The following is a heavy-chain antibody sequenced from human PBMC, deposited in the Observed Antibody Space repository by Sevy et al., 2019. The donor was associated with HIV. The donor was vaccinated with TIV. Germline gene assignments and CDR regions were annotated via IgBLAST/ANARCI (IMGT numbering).Heavy chain of an antibody. CDR3: ARLWFGYYFDH. J-gene: IGHJ4*01. CDR1: GYTFTGYY. Sequence: ASVKVSCKATGYTFTGYYMHWVRQAPGQGLEWMGWINPNSGGTNYAQKFQGRVTMTRDTSISTAYMELSTLRSDDTAVYYCARLWFGYYFDHWGPGTLVAFSS. V-gene: IGHV1-2*02. D-gene: IGHD3-10*01. CDR2: INPNSGGT.